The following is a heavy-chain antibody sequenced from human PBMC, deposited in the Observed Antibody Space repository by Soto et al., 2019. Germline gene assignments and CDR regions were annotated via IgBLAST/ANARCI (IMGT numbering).Heavy chain of an antibody. J-gene: IGHJ4*02. Sequence: EVQLVESGGGLVQPGGSLKLSCAASGFTFSGSAMHWVRQASGKGLEWVGRIRSKANSYATAYAASVKGRFTISRDDSKNTAYPQMNSLKAEDTAVYYCTRHESLVAGAGTLDYWGQGTLVTVSS. D-gene: IGHD6-19*01. CDR1: GFTFSGSA. CDR2: IRSKANSYAT. V-gene: IGHV3-73*01. CDR3: TRHESLVAGAGTLDY.